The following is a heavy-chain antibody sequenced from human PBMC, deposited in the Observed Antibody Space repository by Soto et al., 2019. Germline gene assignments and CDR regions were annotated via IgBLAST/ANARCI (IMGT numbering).Heavy chain of an antibody. Sequence: QVQLVESGGGVVQPGRSLRLSCAASGFTFSSYAMYWVRQAPGKGLEWVAVISYDGSKKYYADSVKGRFTISRDNSKNTLYLQMNSLRAEDRAVYYCARASGYDPYWYCDLWGRGTLVTVSS. D-gene: IGHD5-12*01. V-gene: IGHV3-30-3*01. CDR3: ARASGYDPYWYCDL. CDR2: ISYDGSKK. CDR1: GFTFSSYA. J-gene: IGHJ2*01.